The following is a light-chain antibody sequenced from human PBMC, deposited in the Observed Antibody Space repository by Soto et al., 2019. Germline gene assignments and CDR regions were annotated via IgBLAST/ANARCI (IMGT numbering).Light chain of an antibody. V-gene: IGLV1-44*01. CDR1: SSNIGSTT. Sequence: QSVLTQPPSASGTPGQRVTIACSGSSSNIGSTTVKWYQQLPGTAPKLLIYNNNQRPSWVPDRFSGSKYGTSASLAISGLQYEDEADYYCAAWDDSLNGVVFGGGTKLTVL. J-gene: IGLJ3*02. CDR3: AAWDDSLNGVV. CDR2: NNN.